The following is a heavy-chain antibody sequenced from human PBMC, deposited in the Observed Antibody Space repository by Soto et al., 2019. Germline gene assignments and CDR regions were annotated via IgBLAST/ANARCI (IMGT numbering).Heavy chain of an antibody. CDR1: GYTFTSYG. V-gene: IGHV1-18*01. CDR2: ISAYNGNT. CDR3: AREGPAPYYYYGMDV. J-gene: IGHJ6*02. Sequence: VASVKVSCKASGYTFTSYGISWVRQAPGQGLEWMGWISAYNGNTNYAQKLQGRVTMTTDTSTSTAYMELRSLRSDDTAVYYCAREGPAPYYYYGMDVWGQGSTVTSP.